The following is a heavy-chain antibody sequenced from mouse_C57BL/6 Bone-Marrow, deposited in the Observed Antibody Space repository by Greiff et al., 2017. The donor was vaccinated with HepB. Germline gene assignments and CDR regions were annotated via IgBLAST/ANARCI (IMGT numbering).Heavy chain of an antibody. Sequence: QVQLQQPGAELVRPGSSVKLSCKASGYTFTSYWMHWVKQRPIQGLEWIGNIDPSDSETHYNQKFKDKATLTVDKSSSTAYMQLSSLTSEDSAVYYCARDYGSSPNWYFDVWGTGTTVTVAS. V-gene: IGHV1-52*01. CDR3: ARDYGSSPNWYFDV. CDR1: GYTFTSYW. D-gene: IGHD1-1*01. J-gene: IGHJ1*03. CDR2: IDPSDSET.